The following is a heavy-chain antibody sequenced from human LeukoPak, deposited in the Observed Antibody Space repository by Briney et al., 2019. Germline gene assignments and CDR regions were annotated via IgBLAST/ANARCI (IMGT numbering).Heavy chain of an antibody. Sequence: GGSLRLSCAASGFTFSDYAMTWVRQTPGQDLEWVSTIAYIGTYYADSVRGRFTISRDDSKDTLYLQMNNLRAEDSAVYYCVKGPHLFDSWGRGTLVTVSS. J-gene: IGHJ5*01. CDR3: VKGPHLFDS. V-gene: IGHV3-23*01. CDR1: GFTFSDYA. CDR2: IAYIGT.